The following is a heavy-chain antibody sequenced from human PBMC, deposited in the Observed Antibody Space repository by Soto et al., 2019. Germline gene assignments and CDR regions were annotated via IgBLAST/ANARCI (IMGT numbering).Heavy chain of an antibody. CDR2: IHYSGSA. J-gene: IGHJ4*02. CDR3: ARDVGSSHGPGHPHYFDY. V-gene: IGHV4-31*03. Sequence: PSETLSLTCTVSSGSISSGGYHWSWIRQHPGQGLEWIGYIHYSGSAYYNPSLKSRVTISIDTSKNQFSLKLSSVTAADTAVYYCARDVGSSHGPGHPHYFDYWGQGTLVTVSS. CDR1: SGSISSGGYH. D-gene: IGHD2-2*01.